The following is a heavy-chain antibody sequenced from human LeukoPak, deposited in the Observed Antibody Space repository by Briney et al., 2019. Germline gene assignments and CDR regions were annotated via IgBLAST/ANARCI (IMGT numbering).Heavy chain of an antibody. D-gene: IGHD3-22*01. CDR3: ARKSDYDSSGYYPVYY. CDR2: ISSSGSTI. CDR1: GFTFCDYY. Sequence: GGSLRLSCAASGFTFCDYYMSWIRQAPGKGLEWVPYISSSGSTIYYADSVKGRFTISRDNAKNSLYLQMNSLRAEDTAVYYCARKSDYDSSGYYPVYYWGQGTLVTVSS. J-gene: IGHJ4*02. V-gene: IGHV3-11*01.